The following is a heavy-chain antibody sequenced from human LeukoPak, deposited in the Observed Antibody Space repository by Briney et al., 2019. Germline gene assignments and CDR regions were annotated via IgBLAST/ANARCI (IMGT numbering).Heavy chain of an antibody. CDR2: IIPIFGTA. J-gene: IGHJ4*02. V-gene: IGHV1-69*13. CDR1: GGTFSSYA. D-gene: IGHD5-12*01. CDR3: AREHLGVYSGYDLFDY. Sequence: SVKVSCKASGGTFSSYAISWVRQAPGQGLEWMGGIIPIFGTANYAQKFQGRVTITADESTSTAYMELSSLGSEDTAVYYCAREHLGVYSGYDLFDYWGQGTLVTVSS.